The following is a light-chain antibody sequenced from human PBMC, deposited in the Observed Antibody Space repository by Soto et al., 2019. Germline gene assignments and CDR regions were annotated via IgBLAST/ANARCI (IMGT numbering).Light chain of an antibody. Sequence: DVVMTQSPLSLPVTLGQPASISCRSNQSLVHSDGIANTSWFQQRPGRSPRRLIYKVSNRDSGVPARFSGSGAGTDFALKISRVEAEDVGVYYCMQGTHWPITFGQGTRLEIK. CDR2: KVS. V-gene: IGKV2-30*02. J-gene: IGKJ5*01. CDR3: MQGTHWPIT. CDR1: QSLVHSDGIAN.